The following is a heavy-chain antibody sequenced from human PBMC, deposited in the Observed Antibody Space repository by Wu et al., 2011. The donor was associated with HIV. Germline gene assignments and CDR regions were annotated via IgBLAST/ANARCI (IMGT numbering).Heavy chain of an antibody. V-gene: IGHV1-69*06. Sequence: QVQLVQSGAEVKKPGSSVKVSCKASGGTFSSYAISWVRQAPGQGLEWMGGIIPSFVTANSAQRFQGRLAISADTSTNTVYMELSSLKFEDTAVYYCARDLTAVERNYVLGYMDVWGKGTTVTVS. J-gene: IGHJ6*03. CDR1: GGTFSSYA. D-gene: IGHD1-7*01. CDR3: ARDLTAVERNYVLGYMDV. CDR2: IIPSFVTA.